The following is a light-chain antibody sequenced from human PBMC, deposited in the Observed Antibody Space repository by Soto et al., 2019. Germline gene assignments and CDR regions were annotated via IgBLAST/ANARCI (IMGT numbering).Light chain of an antibody. Sequence: DVVMTQSPLSLPVTLGQPASISCRSSHSLVYSDGTAYLSWFQQRPGQSPRRLIYRVSARDSGVPDRFSGSGSDTDFTLRISRVEADDVAVYYCMHGTHWPPTFGQGTKVEIK. CDR3: MHGTHWPPT. CDR2: RVS. J-gene: IGKJ1*01. CDR1: HSLVYSDGTAY. V-gene: IGKV2-30*01.